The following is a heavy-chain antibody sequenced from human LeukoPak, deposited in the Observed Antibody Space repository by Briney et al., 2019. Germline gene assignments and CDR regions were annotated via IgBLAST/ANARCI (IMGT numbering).Heavy chain of an antibody. J-gene: IGHJ4*02. CDR3: ARTTTSFDD. CDR2: IYDSGGN. CDR1: GGSISSYY. D-gene: IGHD2-2*01. V-gene: IGHV4-59*01. Sequence: RTSETLSLTCTVSGGSISSYYWSWIRQPPGKGLEWIGYIYDSGGNNYNPSLKSRVTISIDTSKNQCSLKLNSVTAANTAVYYCARTTTSFDDWGQGTLVTVSS.